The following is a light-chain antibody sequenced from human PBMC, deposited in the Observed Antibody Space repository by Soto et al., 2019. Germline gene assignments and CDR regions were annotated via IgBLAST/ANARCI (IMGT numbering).Light chain of an antibody. CDR3: QQYGHSPKT. Sequence: DIQMTQSPSSLSASVGDRVTMTCRASQSISSYLNWYQQKPGKAPKLLIYAASSLQSGVPSRFSGSGSGTEFTLTISSLEPEDFAVYYCQQYGHSPKTFGQGTKVDIK. J-gene: IGKJ1*01. CDR2: AAS. V-gene: IGKV1-39*01. CDR1: QSISSY.